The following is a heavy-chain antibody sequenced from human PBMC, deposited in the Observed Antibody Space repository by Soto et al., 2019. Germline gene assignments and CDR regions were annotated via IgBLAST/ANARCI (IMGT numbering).Heavy chain of an antibody. V-gene: IGHV2-5*02. CDR3: AHIVVAGLGYYFDY. J-gene: IGHJ4*02. D-gene: IGHD6-19*01. CDR2: IYWDDVK. Sequence: QITLKESGPTLVKPTQTLTLTCTFSGFSLSSTRMAVGWIRQPPGKALEWLALIYWDDVKRYSPFLKSRLTITKDTSKNHVVLTMPNMDPLDTARYYCAHIVVAGLGYYFDYWGQGTLVTVSS. CDR1: GFSLSSTRMA.